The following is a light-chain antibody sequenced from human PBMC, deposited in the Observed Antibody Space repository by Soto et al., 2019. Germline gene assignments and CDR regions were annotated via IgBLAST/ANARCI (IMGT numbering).Light chain of an antibody. CDR3: QQANSFPLT. J-gene: IGKJ4*01. CDR2: AAS. V-gene: IGKV1-12*01. CDR1: QGIRSW. Sequence: DIQMTQSPSSVSASVGDRVTITCRASQGIRSWLAWFQQKPGKAPKLLIYAASSLQSGVPSRFSGSGSGTYFTLTISSLQPEDFATYYCQQANSFPLTVGGGTKVEIK.